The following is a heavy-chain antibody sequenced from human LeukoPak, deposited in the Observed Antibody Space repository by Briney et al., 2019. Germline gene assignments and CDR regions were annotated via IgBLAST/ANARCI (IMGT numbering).Heavy chain of an antibody. CDR3: ARADIVATKDY. D-gene: IGHD2-21*01. J-gene: IGHJ4*02. Sequence: ASVKVSCKASGYTLTDNHLYWVRQAPGQGLEWMGWIDPNSGVTNFAQNFQGRLTMTTDTSISTAYMELSRLTSDDTAVYYCARADIVATKDYWGQGTLVTVSS. CDR2: IDPNSGVT. V-gene: IGHV1-2*02. CDR1: GYTLTDNH.